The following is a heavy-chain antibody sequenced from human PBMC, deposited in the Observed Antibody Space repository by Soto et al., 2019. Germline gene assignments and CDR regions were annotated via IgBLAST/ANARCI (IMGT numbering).Heavy chain of an antibody. J-gene: IGHJ4*01. D-gene: IGHD2-21*01. V-gene: IGHV1-69*01. CDR3: ARVVVGSRLSLDY. Sequence: QVQLVQSGAEVKKPGSSVTVSCKASGGTFSSYTISWVRQAPGQGLEWMAGISPIFGTPIYAQKFQDRVTITADDSTITAYMEMNRLTSEDTAVYYCARVVVGSRLSLDYWGHGTLVTISS. CDR1: GGTFSSYT. CDR2: ISPIFGTP.